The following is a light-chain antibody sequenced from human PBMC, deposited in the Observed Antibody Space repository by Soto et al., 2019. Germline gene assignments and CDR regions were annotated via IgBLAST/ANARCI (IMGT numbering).Light chain of an antibody. CDR1: TGAVTNGHY. J-gene: IGLJ1*01. V-gene: IGLV7-46*01. CDR2: DTT. CDR3: LLSYNGPYV. Sequence: QAVVTQEASLTVSPGGTVTLTCGSSTGAVTNGHYPYWFQQKPGQAPRTLIYDTTNRHSWTPARFSGSLLGGKAALTLSGAQPQDEAEYYCLLSYNGPYVFGTRTKVTGL.